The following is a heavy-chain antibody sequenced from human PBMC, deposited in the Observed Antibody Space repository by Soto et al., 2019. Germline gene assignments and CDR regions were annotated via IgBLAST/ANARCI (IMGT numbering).Heavy chain of an antibody. D-gene: IGHD3-3*01. Sequence: ASVKVSCKASGYTFTSYAMHWVRQAPGQRLEWMGRINAGNGNTKYSQKFQGRVTITRDTSASTAYMELSSLRSEDTAVYYCASIFDFWSGPENYYYYYSMDVWGQGTTVTVSS. J-gene: IGHJ6*02. V-gene: IGHV1-3*01. CDR1: GYTFTSYA. CDR3: ASIFDFWSGPENYYYYYSMDV. CDR2: INAGNGNT.